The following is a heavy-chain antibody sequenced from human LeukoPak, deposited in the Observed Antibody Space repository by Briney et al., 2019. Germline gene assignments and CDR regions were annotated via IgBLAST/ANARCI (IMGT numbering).Heavy chain of an antibody. J-gene: IGHJ4*02. D-gene: IGHD3-3*01. CDR1: GGSISNNHYY. CDR2: IYHSGST. V-gene: IGHV4-30-2*01. Sequence: SQTLSLTCTVSGGSISNNHYYWTWIRQPPGKGLEWIGYIYHSGSTYYNPSLKSRVTISVDKSKNQFSLKLTSVTAADTAVYFCARARADFWSPDYWGQGTLVTVSS. CDR3: ARARADFWSPDY.